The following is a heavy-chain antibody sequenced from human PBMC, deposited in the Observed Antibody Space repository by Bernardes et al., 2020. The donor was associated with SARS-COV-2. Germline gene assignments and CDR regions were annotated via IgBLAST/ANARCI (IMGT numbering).Heavy chain of an antibody. CDR1: SFSVSPSGVG. CDR3: AHRLVWSDYGFDY. J-gene: IGHJ4*02. Sequence: SGDTLSKPPHPLTLTCPFSSFSVSPSGVGVGWIRQPPGKALEWLALIYWDDDKRFSPSLKSRLTITKGTSENQVVLTMTNMDPVDTATYYCAHRLVWSDYGFDYWGQGTVVTVSP. CDR2: IYWDDDK. D-gene: IGHD4-17*01. V-gene: IGHV2-5*02.